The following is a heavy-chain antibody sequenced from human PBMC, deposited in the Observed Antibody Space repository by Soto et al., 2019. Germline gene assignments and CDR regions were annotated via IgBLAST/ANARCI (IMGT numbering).Heavy chain of an antibody. CDR1: GYTFTSYG. D-gene: IGHD3-22*01. V-gene: IGHV1-18*01. Sequence: GASVKVSCKASGYTFTSYGISWVRQAPGQGLEWMGWISAYNGNTNYAQKLQGRVTMTTDTPTSTAYMELRSLRSDDTAVYYCARERLGDYYDSSGYWNWFDPWGQGTLVTVSS. J-gene: IGHJ5*02. CDR2: ISAYNGNT. CDR3: ARERLGDYYDSSGYWNWFDP.